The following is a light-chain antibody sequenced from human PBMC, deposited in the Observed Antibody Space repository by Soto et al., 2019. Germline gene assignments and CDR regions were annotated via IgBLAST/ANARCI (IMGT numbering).Light chain of an antibody. Sequence: EIMMSQSPATLSVTPGERATLSCRASQSIRTNLAWYRRKPGQAPRLLIYDTSTRATGIPARFSGSGSGTEFTLTISSLHSEDFGIYYCQHYDNWPFTFGQGTKVDIK. V-gene: IGKV3-15*01. CDR2: DTS. CDR3: QHYDNWPFT. CDR1: QSIRTN. J-gene: IGKJ2*01.